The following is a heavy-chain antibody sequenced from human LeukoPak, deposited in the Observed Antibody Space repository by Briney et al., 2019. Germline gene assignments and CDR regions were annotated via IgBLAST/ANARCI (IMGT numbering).Heavy chain of an antibody. Sequence: PGGSLRLSCAASGFTFSSYAMSWVRQAPGKGLEWVSAISGSGGSTYYADSVKGRFTISRDNAKNSLYLQMNSLRAEDTAVYYCAKSGISGGSSGKTRGGIDYWGQGTLVTVSS. CDR3: AKSGISGGSSGKTRGGIDY. V-gene: IGHV3-23*01. J-gene: IGHJ4*02. CDR2: ISGSGGST. CDR1: GFTFSSYA. D-gene: IGHD2-15*01.